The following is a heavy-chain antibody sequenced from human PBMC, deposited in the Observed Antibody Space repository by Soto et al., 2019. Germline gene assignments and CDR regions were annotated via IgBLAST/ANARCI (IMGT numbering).Heavy chain of an antibody. V-gene: IGHV3-30*18. Sequence: QVQLVESGGGVVQPGRSLRLSCAASGFTFSSSGMHWVRQAPGKGLEWVAVISWDGSNKYYADSVKGRFIISRDNSKNTLYLQMNSLRVEDTAVYYCAKGGSYYDYWGQGTLVTVSS. D-gene: IGHD1-26*01. CDR2: ISWDGSNK. CDR1: GFTFSSSG. CDR3: AKGGSYYDY. J-gene: IGHJ4*02.